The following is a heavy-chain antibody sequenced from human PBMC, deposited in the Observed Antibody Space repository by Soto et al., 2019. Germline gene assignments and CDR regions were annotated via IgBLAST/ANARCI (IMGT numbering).Heavy chain of an antibody. CDR3: ARGPRGLYHHDY. D-gene: IGHD2-2*01. CDR2: INMDGSST. CDR1: GFTFSGDW. J-gene: IGHJ4*02. Sequence: SGGSLRLSCAASGFTFSGDWMHWVHQAAGKGLVWVSRINMDGSSTNYADSVKGRFTISRDNAKNTLYLQMNSLRVDDTAVYYCARGPRGLYHHDYWGQGALVTVSS. V-gene: IGHV3-74*01.